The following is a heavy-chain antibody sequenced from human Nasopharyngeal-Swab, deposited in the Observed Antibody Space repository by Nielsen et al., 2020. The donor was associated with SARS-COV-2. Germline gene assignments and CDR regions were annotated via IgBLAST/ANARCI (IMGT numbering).Heavy chain of an antibody. V-gene: IGHV3-30-3*01. D-gene: IGHD6-6*01. CDR2: ISYDGDNK. Sequence: GGSLRLSCAASGFTFSTYAMHWVRQAPGKGLEWVADISYDGDNKYYADSVKGRFTISRDNSKNTLYLQMNSLRAEDTAVYYCAGGMRESSSSPYYYYYGMDVWGQGTTVTVSS. J-gene: IGHJ6*02. CDR1: GFTFSTYA. CDR3: AGGMRESSSSPYYYYYGMDV.